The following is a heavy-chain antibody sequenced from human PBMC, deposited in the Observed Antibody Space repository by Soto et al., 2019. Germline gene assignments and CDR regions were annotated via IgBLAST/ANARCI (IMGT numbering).Heavy chain of an antibody. J-gene: IGHJ5*02. D-gene: IGHD4-17*01. CDR3: ARLYYDYGDYVWFDP. CDR2: IFSNDEK. CDR1: GFSLSNARMG. V-gene: IGHV2-26*01. Sequence: QVTLKESGPVLVKPTETLTLTCTVSGFSLSNARMGVSWIRQPPGKALEWLAHIFSNDEKSYSTSLKSRLTISKDTSKSKVVLTMTNLDPVDTAPYYCARLYYDYGDYVWFDPWGHVNLVTVSS.